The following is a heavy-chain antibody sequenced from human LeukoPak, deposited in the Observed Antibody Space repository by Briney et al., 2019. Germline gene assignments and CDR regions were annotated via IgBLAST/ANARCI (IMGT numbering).Heavy chain of an antibody. D-gene: IGHD2-2*01. V-gene: IGHV3-30*18. J-gene: IGHJ4*02. CDR2: ISYDGSNK. CDR1: GFTFSSYG. CDR3: AKDRTSCLDY. Sequence: GGSLRLSCAASGFTFSSYGMHWVRQAPGKGLEWGAVISYDGSNKYYADSVKGRFTISRDNSKNTLYLQMNSLRAEDTAVYYCAKDRTSCLDYWGQGTLVTVSS.